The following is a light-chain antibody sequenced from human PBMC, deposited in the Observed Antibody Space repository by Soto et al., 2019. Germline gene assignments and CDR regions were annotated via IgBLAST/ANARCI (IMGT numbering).Light chain of an antibody. J-gene: IGLJ3*02. CDR1: TGPVTSSHY. Sequence: QAVVTQDPSLTFSPGGTAPPTCASTTGPVTSSHYPYGFQQKRGQPPRTLIYDASKKHSWKPARFSGSLLGGKAALTLSGAQPEDEADYYCLLSYYGVWVFGGGTKVTVL. CDR3: LLSYYGVWV. CDR2: DAS. V-gene: IGLV7-46*01.